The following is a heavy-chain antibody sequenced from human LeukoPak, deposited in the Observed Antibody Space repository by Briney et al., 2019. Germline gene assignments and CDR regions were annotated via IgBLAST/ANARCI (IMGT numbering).Heavy chain of an antibody. Sequence: GSLRLSCAASGFTFSGFWMHWVRQAPGKGLEWVSGINWNGGSTFYADSVKGRFTISRDNAKNALYLQMNSLTAEDTALYHCARDRSYGSFDFWGQGTLVTVSS. V-gene: IGHV3-20*01. D-gene: IGHD5-18*01. CDR2: INWNGGST. CDR3: ARDRSYGSFDF. J-gene: IGHJ4*02. CDR1: GFTFSGFW.